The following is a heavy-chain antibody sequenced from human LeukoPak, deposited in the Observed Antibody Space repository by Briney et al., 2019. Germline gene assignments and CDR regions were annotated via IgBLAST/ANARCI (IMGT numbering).Heavy chain of an antibody. V-gene: IGHV4-4*02. J-gene: IGHJ4*02. CDR1: GGFISRTNW. CDR2: ISLSGHT. D-gene: IGHD1-26*01. CDR3: SRESGAFSPFGY. Sequence: SDTLSLTCDVSGGFISRTNWWSWVRQSPGQGLEWIGEISLSGHTNYNPSFQSRVTMSLDESKNQVSLDLASVTDADTAVYYCSRESGAFSPFGYWGQGTLVTVHS.